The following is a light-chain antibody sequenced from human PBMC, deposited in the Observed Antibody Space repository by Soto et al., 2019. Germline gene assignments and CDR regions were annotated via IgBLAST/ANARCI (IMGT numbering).Light chain of an antibody. CDR2: GAS. Sequence: EIVMTQSPATLSVSPGERATLSCRASEGVTNNLAWYQRKPGQAPRLFIYGASTRATDVPVRFSGRGSGTEFTLTISSPQPEDSAVYYCQQYSQWPLTFGGGTKVDIK. CDR3: QQYSQWPLT. CDR1: EGVTNN. J-gene: IGKJ4*01. V-gene: IGKV3-15*01.